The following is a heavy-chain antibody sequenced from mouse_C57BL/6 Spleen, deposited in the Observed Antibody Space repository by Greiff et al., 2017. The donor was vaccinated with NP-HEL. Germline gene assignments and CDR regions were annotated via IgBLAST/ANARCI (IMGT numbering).Heavy chain of an antibody. CDR3: ARADSSGYVRFAY. Sequence: EVMLVESGGGLVKPGGSLKLSCAASGFTFSSYAMSWVRQTPEKRLEWVATISDGGSYTYYPDNVKGRFTISRDNATNNLYLQRSHLKSEDTAMYYWARADSSGYVRFAYWGQGTLVTVSA. CDR1: GFTFSSYA. V-gene: IGHV5-4*03. J-gene: IGHJ3*01. CDR2: ISDGGSYT. D-gene: IGHD3-2*02.